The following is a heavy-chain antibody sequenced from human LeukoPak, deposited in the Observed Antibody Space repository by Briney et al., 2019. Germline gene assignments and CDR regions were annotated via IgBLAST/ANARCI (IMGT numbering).Heavy chain of an antibody. CDR1: GFTFSTYS. Sequence: GGSLRLSCAASGFTFSTYSMNWVRQAPGKGLEWVSSISSNSGYIYYADSVKGRFTISRDNAKNSLYLQMNSLRAEDTAVYYCARESPHGDYVPSYYYYYMDVWGKGTTVTVSS. CDR3: ARESPHGDYVPSYYYYYMDV. D-gene: IGHD4-17*01. V-gene: IGHV3-21*01. J-gene: IGHJ6*03. CDR2: ISSNSGYI.